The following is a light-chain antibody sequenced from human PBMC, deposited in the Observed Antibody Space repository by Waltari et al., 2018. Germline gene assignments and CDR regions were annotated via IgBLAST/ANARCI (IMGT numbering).Light chain of an antibody. CDR3: AAWDDSLSGWV. CDR1: TSNTGSNT. J-gene: IGLJ3*02. V-gene: IGLV1-47*01. CDR2: GNN. Sequence: QSVLTQPPSASGTPGQSVTISCSGSTSNTGSNTVYWYQQPPGTAPKLRIPGNNQRPSGVPDRFSGSKSGTSASLAISGLRSADEADYYCAAWDDSLSGWVFGGGTKVTVL.